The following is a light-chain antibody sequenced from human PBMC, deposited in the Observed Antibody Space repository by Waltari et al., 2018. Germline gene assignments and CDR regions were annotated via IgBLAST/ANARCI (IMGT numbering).Light chain of an antibody. Sequence: QSALTQPASVSGSPGQSIPISCTPTSSAVAFYHYVPWYQQNPGKAPKLMIYDVTKRPSGVSDRFSGSKSGNTASLTISGLQAEDEADYYCCSYTTSSAWVFGGGTKLTVL. J-gene: IGLJ3*02. CDR1: SSAVAFYHY. V-gene: IGLV2-14*01. CDR2: DVT. CDR3: CSYTTSSAWV.